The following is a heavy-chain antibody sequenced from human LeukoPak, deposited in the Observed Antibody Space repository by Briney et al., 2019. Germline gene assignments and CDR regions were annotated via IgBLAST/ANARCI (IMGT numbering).Heavy chain of an antibody. V-gene: IGHV2-5*01. CDR3: AHRQRVVGATALGGFDY. J-gene: IGHJ4*02. CDR1: GFSLSTSGVG. CDR2: IYWNDDK. Sequence: SGPTLVKPTQTLTLTCTFPGFSLSTSGVGVGWIRQPPGKALEWLALIYWNDDKRYSPSLKSRLTITKDTSKNQVVLTMTNMDPVDTATYYCAHRQRVVGATALGGFDYWGQGTLVTVSS. D-gene: IGHD1-26*01.